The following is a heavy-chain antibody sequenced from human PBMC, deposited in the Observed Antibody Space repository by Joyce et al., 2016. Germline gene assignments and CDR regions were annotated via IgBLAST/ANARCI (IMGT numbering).Heavy chain of an antibody. J-gene: IGHJ4*02. CDR1: GFTFNVAW. Sequence: EVQVAEYGGGLVKPGGSIGLSCAVFGFTFNVAWITWVRQAPGKGLEWVGRIKSKTSGETTEYAAPVKGRFTSSRDDSKNTGSLQMNGLRTECTAVYFCAADVAEVGFGELDHWGQGTLVTVSS. D-gene: IGHD3-10*01. CDR2: IKSKTSGETT. CDR3: AADVAEVGFGELDH. V-gene: IGHV3-15*01.